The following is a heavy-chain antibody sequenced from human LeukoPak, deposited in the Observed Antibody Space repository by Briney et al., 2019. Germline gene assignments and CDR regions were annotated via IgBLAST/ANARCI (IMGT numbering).Heavy chain of an antibody. CDR1: GRSISSSSYD. CDR2: IYYSGST. CDR3: ARFVYDSSGWSYYFDY. J-gene: IGHJ4*02. D-gene: IGHD6-19*01. Sequence: SQTLSLTCTVSGRSISSSSYDWGWIRQPPGKGLHWIVYIYYSGSTNYNPSLKSPFPISVDTSKNQLSLKLSSVTAADTAVYYCARFVYDSSGWSYYFDYWGQGTLVTVSA. V-gene: IGHV4-61*05.